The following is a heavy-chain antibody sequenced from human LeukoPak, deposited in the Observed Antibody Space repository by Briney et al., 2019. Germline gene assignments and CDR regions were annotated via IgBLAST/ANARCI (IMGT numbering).Heavy chain of an antibody. CDR3: ARGQFWSGYYTLYYYYGMDV. V-gene: IGHV4-34*01. CDR2: INHSGST. D-gene: IGHD3-3*01. Sequence: SETLSLTCAVYGGSFSGYYWSWIRQPPGKGLEWIGEINHSGSTDYNPSLKSRVTISVDTSKNQFSLKPSSVTAADTAVYYCARGQFWSGYYTLYYYYGMDVWGQGTTVTVSS. CDR1: GGSFSGYY. J-gene: IGHJ6*02.